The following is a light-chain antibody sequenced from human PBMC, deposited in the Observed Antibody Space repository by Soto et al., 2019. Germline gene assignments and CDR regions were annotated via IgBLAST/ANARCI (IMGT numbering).Light chain of an antibody. CDR3: CSHAGYTMWV. CDR1: SSDVVSYNL. J-gene: IGLJ3*02. V-gene: IGLV2-23*01. Sequence: QSALTQPASVSGSPGQSITISCTGTSSDVVSYNLVSWYQQHPGKVPKLMIYEATKRPSGVSDRFSGSKSGNTASLTISGLQAVDEADYYCCSHAGYTMWVLGGGTKLTVL. CDR2: EAT.